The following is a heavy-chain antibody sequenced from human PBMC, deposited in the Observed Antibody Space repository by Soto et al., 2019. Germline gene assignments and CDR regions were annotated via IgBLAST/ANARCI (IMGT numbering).Heavy chain of an antibody. CDR3: ARGYYYGSGSPTPGGMDV. CDR2: ISTYTGNT. V-gene: IGHV1-18*01. Sequence: QVHLVQSGAEVKKPGASVKVSCKASGYTFTNYDINWVRQAPGQGLEWMGWISTYTGNTNYAQKLQGRVTMTTDTSTSTAYMELRRLRSDATAVYYGARGYYYGSGSPTPGGMDVWGQGTTVTVSS. D-gene: IGHD3-10*01. J-gene: IGHJ6*02. CDR1: GYTFTNYD.